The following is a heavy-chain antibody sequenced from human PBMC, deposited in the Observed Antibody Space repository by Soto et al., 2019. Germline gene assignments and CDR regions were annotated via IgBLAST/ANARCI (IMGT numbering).Heavy chain of an antibody. CDR3: AGYIAVGSGPFDY. CDR1: GGSISSYY. Sequence: QVQLQESGPGLVKPSETLSLTCTVSGGSISSYYWSWIRQPPGKGLEWIGYIYYSGSTNYNPSLKSRVTISVDTPKNQFSLKLSSVTAADTAVYYCAGYIAVGSGPFDYWGQGTLVTVSS. V-gene: IGHV4-59*01. D-gene: IGHD6-19*01. J-gene: IGHJ4*02. CDR2: IYYSGST.